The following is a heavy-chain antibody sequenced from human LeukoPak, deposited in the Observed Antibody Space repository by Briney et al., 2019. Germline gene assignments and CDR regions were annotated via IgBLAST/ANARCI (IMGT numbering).Heavy chain of an antibody. Sequence: ASVKLSCKASGFTFTTYGISWVRQAPGQGLEWIGCISDNNGNTNYAHNLQGRVTMTTDTAKSTAYLQLSSLRADDTAVYYCARARGVGDSNPVYYWGEGTLVTVSS. D-gene: IGHD4-11*01. CDR3: ARARGVGDSNPVYY. CDR2: ISDNNGNT. V-gene: IGHV1-18*01. J-gene: IGHJ4*02. CDR1: GFTFTTYG.